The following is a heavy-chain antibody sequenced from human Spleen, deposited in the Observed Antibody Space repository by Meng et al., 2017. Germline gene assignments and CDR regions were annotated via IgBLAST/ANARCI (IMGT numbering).Heavy chain of an antibody. CDR1: GYTFTNFG. D-gene: IGHD2-2*01. Sequence: VQLVQSGAEVKKPGASVKVSCKASGYTFTNFGINWIRQAPGQGLEWMAWISTYNGNTNYAQKFQDRVTMTTDRSTTTAYMELRSLRSDDTAVYYCARGSVGGDFDPWGQGTLVTVSS. J-gene: IGHJ5*02. CDR2: ISTYNGNT. V-gene: IGHV1-18*01. CDR3: ARGSVGGDFDP.